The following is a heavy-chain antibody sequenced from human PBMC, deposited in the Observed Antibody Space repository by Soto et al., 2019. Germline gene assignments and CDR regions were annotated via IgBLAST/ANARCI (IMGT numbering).Heavy chain of an antibody. CDR2: IYWDDDK. V-gene: IGHV2-5*02. D-gene: IGHD1-20*01. CDR3: ANYNWNPTRIDY. Sequence: SGPTLVNPTQTLTLTCTFSGFSLSTSGVGVGWIRQPPGRALEWLALIYWDDDKRYSPSLKSRLTITKDTSKNQVVLTMTNMDPVDTATYYCANYNWNPTRIDYWGQGTLVTVSS. CDR1: GFSLSTSGVG. J-gene: IGHJ4*02.